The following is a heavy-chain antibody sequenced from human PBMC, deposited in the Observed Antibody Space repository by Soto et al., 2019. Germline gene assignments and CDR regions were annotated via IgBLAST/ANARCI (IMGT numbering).Heavy chain of an antibody. CDR1: GYTFTTYN. CDR3: ARGTYGDIDY. Sequence: QVQLVQSGTEVKKPGASVKVSCKASGYTFTTYNIHWVRQGPGHGLEWMGIINPDTGRTSYSQNFQGRVTITRDTSTSTVYMAVSSLRSADTAMYYCARGTYGDIDYWGQGTLVSVSS. D-gene: IGHD4-17*01. V-gene: IGHV1-46*01. CDR2: INPDTGRT. J-gene: IGHJ4*02.